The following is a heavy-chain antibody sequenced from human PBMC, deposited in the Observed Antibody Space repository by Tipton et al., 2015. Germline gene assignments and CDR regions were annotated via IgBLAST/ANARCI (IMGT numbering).Heavy chain of an antibody. V-gene: IGHV3-74*01. CDR2: IKGDGSIS. J-gene: IGHJ5*02. Sequence: SLRLSCSASGFTFSLYWMHWVRQVPGKGLAWVSRIKGDGSISDHADSVKGRFTISRDNAANTLYLQMDNLRVEDTGVYHCARSIAWGYDPWGQGTLVTVSS. CDR3: ARSIAWGYDP. CDR1: GFTFSLYW. D-gene: IGHD1-26*01.